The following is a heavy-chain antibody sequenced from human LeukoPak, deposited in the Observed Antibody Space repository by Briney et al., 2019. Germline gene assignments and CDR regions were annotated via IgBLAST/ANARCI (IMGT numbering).Heavy chain of an antibody. J-gene: IGHJ4*02. V-gene: IGHV1-18*01. CDR1: GYMFTNYG. D-gene: IGHD3-3*01. CDR2: INIYNGNR. Sequence: ASVKVSCKASGYMFTNYGISWVRQAPGQGLEWMGWINIYNGNRKYVEKLQDRVIMTTDTSTRTAYMGLRSLRSDDTAVYYCARHNRVPSSAYGIDYWGQGTLVTVSS. CDR3: ARHNRVPSSAYGIDY.